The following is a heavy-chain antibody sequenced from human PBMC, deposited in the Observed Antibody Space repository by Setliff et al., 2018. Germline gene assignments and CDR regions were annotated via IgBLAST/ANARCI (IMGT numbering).Heavy chain of an antibody. CDR2: ISTYTGKT. J-gene: IGHJ3*01. D-gene: IGHD2-2*01. CDR3: ARFGGSCSSSSCYASDL. V-gene: IGHV1-18*01. Sequence: GASVKVSCKASGYTFSTYGISWVRQAPGQGPEWMGMISTYTGKTSYAQKFQGRVTMTTDTSTGTGYMELRSLRSDDTAVYFCARFGGSCSSSSCYASDLWGQGTMVTVSS. CDR1: GYTFSTYG.